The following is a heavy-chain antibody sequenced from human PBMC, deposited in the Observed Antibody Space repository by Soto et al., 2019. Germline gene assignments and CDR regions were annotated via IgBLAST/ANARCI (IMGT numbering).Heavy chain of an antibody. CDR3: ARVPDYYDSSGRDFDI. D-gene: IGHD3-22*01. V-gene: IGHV3-33*01. J-gene: IGHJ3*02. CDR1: GFTFSSYG. CDR2: IWYDGSNK. Sequence: GGSLRLSCAASGFTFSSYGMHWVRQAPGKGLEWVAVIWYDGSNKYYADSVKGRFTISRDNSKNTLYLQMNSLRAEDTAVYYCARVPDYYDSSGRDFDIWGQGTMVTVSS.